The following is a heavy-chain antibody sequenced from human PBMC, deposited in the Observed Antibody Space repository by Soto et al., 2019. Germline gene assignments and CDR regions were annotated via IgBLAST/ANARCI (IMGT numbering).Heavy chain of an antibody. V-gene: IGHV3-30-3*01. D-gene: IGHD1-26*01. Sequence: LRLSCAASGFTFGSHVMHWVRQAPGKGLEWVAVISYDGSKEYYADSVNGRFTISRDNSKNTLHLQMNSLRGEDTAVYYCARPREIYYYYYGMDAWGQGTTVTVSS. CDR1: GFTFGSHV. J-gene: IGHJ6*02. CDR3: ARPREIYYYYYGMDA. CDR2: ISYDGSKE.